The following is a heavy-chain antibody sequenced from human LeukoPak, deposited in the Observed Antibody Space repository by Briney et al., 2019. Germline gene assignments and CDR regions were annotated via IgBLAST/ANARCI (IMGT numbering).Heavy chain of an antibody. CDR2: MSPNSGDT. CDR1: GYTFTSYD. Sequence: GASVKVSCKASGYTFTSYDFNWVRQATGQRPEWMGWMSPNSGDTGYAQKFQDRVTMTSNTSKSTAYMELSRLRFDHTDVHYCARWPPNWGYDYWGPGTLVTVSS. CDR3: ARWPPNWGYDY. J-gene: IGHJ4*02. D-gene: IGHD7-27*01. V-gene: IGHV1-8*01.